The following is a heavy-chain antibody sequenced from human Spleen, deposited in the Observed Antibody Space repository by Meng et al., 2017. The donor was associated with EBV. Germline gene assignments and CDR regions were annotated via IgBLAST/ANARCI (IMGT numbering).Heavy chain of an antibody. D-gene: IGHD5-18*01. J-gene: IGHJ4*02. CDR2: INVYNDNT. CDR1: GYTFSRHG. CDR3: ARGYNAWIQIPFY. V-gene: IGHV1-18*01. Sequence: QVQLVQSGAEVKKPGASVKVSCKASGYTFSRHGISWVRQAPGQGLEWMGWINVYNDNTNYAQKFQGRVTMTADTSTSTAYMELRSLRSDDTAVYYCARGYNAWIQIPFYWGQGTLVTVSS.